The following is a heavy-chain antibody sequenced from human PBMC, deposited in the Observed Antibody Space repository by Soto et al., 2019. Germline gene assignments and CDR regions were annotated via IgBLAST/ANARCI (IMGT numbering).Heavy chain of an antibody. CDR2: MNPNSGNT. CDR3: ARGPNTHTRLRYFDWLSPLYYFDY. J-gene: IGHJ4*02. Sequence: ASVEVSCKASGYTFTSYDINWVRQATGQGLEWMGWMNPNSGNTGYAQKFQGRVTMTRNTSISTAYMELSSLRSEDTAVYYCARGPNTHTRLRYFDWLSPLYYFDYWGQGTLVTVSS. V-gene: IGHV1-8*01. D-gene: IGHD3-9*01. CDR1: GYTFTSYD.